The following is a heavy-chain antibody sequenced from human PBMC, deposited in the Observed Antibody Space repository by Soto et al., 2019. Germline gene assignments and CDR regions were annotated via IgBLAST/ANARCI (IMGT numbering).Heavy chain of an antibody. CDR1: GFSFNEAW. D-gene: IGHD2-15*01. CDR2: IKTSAGGGAT. Sequence: EVQLVESAGGLVKPGGSLRLSCVASGFSFNEAWMNWVRQAPGQGLEWVGRIKTSAGGGATNYAAPVRGRFTISRDDSKNTLYPPMRSLRPEDTAIYYCTSGSVEGIWGQGATVSVPS. V-gene: IGHV3-15*07. J-gene: IGHJ6*02. CDR3: TSGSVEGI.